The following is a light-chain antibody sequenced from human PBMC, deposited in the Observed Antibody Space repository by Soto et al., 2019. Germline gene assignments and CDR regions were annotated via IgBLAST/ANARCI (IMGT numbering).Light chain of an antibody. CDR2: AAS. CDR1: QGIGTW. Sequence: DIQMTQSPSSVSASVGDRVTITCRASQGIGTWLAWYQQKPGKGPNLLIYAASSLESGVPSRFSGSGSGPDVTLTISSLQPEDFATYYCQQADSFPQTFGQGTKVEIK. V-gene: IGKV1-12*01. CDR3: QQADSFPQT. J-gene: IGKJ1*01.